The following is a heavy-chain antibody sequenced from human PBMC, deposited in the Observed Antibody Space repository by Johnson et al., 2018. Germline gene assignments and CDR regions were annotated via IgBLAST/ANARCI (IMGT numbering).Heavy chain of an antibody. CDR3: ARDRGIGSAFEI. Sequence: VQLVESGGGLVQPGRSLRLSCAASGFTFDDYAMHWVRQAPGKGLEWVSGISWNSGTIAYADSVKGRFTISRDNAKNSLYLQMKSLRAEDTALYYCARDRGIGSAFEIWGQGTMVTVSS. D-gene: IGHD1-26*01. V-gene: IGHV3-9*01. CDR1: GFTFDDYA. J-gene: IGHJ3*02. CDR2: ISWNSGTI.